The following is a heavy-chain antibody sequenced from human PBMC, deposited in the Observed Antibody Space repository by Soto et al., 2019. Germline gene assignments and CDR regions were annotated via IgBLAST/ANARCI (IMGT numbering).Heavy chain of an antibody. Sequence: PSQTLSLTCAISGDSVSSNSAAWNWIRQSPSRGLEWLGRTYYRSKWYNDYAVSVKSRITINPDTSKNQFSLQLNSVTPEDTAVYYCARGVEGIAARTNYYYNYIDVRGKGTTVTVSS. V-gene: IGHV6-1*01. J-gene: IGHJ6*03. CDR3: ARGVEGIAARTNYYYNYIDV. D-gene: IGHD6-6*01. CDR1: GDSVSSNSAA. CDR2: TYYRSKWYN.